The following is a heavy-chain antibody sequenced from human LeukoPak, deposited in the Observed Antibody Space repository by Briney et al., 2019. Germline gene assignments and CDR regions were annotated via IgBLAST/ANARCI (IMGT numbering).Heavy chain of an antibody. J-gene: IGHJ4*02. D-gene: IGHD6-19*01. V-gene: IGHV3-9*01. CDR1: GFTFDDYA. CDR2: ISWNSGSI. CDR3: AKDDSGYSSGRFDY. Sequence: PGRSLRLSCAASGFTFDDYAMHWVRQAPGKGLEWVSGISWNSGSIGYADSVKGRFTISRDNAKNSLYLQMNSLRAEDTALYYCAKDDSGYSSGRFDYWGQGTLVTVSS.